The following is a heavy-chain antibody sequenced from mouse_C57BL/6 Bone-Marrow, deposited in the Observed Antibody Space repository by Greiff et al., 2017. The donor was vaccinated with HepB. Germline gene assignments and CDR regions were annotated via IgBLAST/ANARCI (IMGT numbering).Heavy chain of an antibody. CDR2: INPGSGGT. Sequence: QVQLQQSGAELVRPGTSVKVSCKASGYAFTNYLIEWVKQRPGQGLEWIGVINPGSGGTNYTEKFKGKATLTADKSSRTEYMHLSSLTSEDSAVYFCARGRDYYGSSRFAYWGQGTLVTVSA. CDR1: GYAFTNYL. J-gene: IGHJ3*01. D-gene: IGHD1-1*01. V-gene: IGHV1-54*01. CDR3: ARGRDYYGSSRFAY.